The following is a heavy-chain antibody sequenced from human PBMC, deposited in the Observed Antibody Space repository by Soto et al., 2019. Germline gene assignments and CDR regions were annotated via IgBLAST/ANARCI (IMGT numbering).Heavy chain of an antibody. CDR2: ISSSGGTT. CDR3: AKALAAGSLRYYFDY. J-gene: IGHJ4*02. CDR1: GFTFNNYA. V-gene: IGHV3-23*01. Sequence: GGSLRLSCAASGFTFNNYAMNWVRQAPGKGLEWVSSISSSGGTTYYADSVKGRFTISRDNSKNTLYLQVNSLRAEDTAVYYCAKALAAGSLRYYFDYWGQGALATVSS. D-gene: IGHD6-13*01.